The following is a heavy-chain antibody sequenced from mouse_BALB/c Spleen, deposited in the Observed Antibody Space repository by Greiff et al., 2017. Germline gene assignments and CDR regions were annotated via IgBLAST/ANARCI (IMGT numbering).Heavy chain of an antibody. J-gene: IGHJ3*01. CDR3: ARPRDGLRFAY. CDR1: GYTFTDYN. V-gene: IGHV1-18*01. CDR2: INPNNGGT. Sequence: VQLKESGPELVKPGASVKIPCKASGYTFTDYNMDWVKQSHGKSLEWIGDINPNNGGTIYNQKFKGKATLTVDKSSSTAYMELRSLTSEDTAVYYCARPRDGLRFAYWGQGTLVTVSA. D-gene: IGHD3-1*01.